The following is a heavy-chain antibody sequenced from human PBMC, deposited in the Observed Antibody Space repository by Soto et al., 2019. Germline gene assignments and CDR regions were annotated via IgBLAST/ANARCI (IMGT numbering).Heavy chain of an antibody. Sequence: SETLSLTCTVSGGSISSYYWSWIRQPPGKGLEWIGYIYYSGSTNYNPSLKSRVTISVDTSKNQFSLKLSSVTAADTAVYYCARDRIAAAGPGYGMDVWGQGTTVTVYS. CDR2: IYYSGST. V-gene: IGHV4-59*01. D-gene: IGHD6-13*01. CDR3: ARDRIAAAGPGYGMDV. J-gene: IGHJ6*02. CDR1: GGSISSYY.